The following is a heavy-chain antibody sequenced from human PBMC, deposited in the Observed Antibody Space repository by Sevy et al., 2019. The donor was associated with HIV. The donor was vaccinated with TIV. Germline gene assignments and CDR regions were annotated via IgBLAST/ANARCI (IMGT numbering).Heavy chain of an antibody. CDR1: GFTFSSYA. Sequence: GSLRLSCAASGFTFSSYAMSWVRQAPGKGLEWVSAISGSGGSTYYADSVKGRFTISRDNSKNTLYLQMNSLRAEDTAVYYCAKSYYDFLAADYGMDVWGQGTTVTVSS. D-gene: IGHD3-3*01. CDR2: ISGSGGST. J-gene: IGHJ6*02. V-gene: IGHV3-23*01. CDR3: AKSYYDFLAADYGMDV.